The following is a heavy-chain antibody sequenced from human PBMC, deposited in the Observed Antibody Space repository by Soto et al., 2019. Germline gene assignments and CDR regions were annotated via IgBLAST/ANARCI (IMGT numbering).Heavy chain of an antibody. Sequence: EVQMLQSGGGMVQPGGSLRLSCVGSGLTFGHYWMSWVRQAPGKGLEWVANIKIDGSGKYYVDSVKGRFAISEDNAKNSVFLQLNSLRTDNTTAYYCARELELVAGFDPWGQGSLVIVSP. CDR3: ARELELVAGFDP. CDR2: IKIDGSGK. J-gene: IGHJ5*02. V-gene: IGHV3-7*03. CDR1: GLTFGHYW. D-gene: IGHD1-7*01.